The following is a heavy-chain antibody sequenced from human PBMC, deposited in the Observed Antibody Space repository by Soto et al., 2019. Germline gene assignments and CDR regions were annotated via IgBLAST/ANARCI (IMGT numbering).Heavy chain of an antibody. CDR3: ARSHSRSWYVLEF. D-gene: IGHD6-13*01. Sequence: QVQLVQSRAEVKKPGASVKVSCKTSGYSFTTYGINWVRQAPGQGLEWMGWINTYNGNTKYAQNLQGRVTMTTDTSTSTVYMELGRLRSDDTAIYFCARSHSRSWYVLEFWAQGTLVTVSS. J-gene: IGHJ4*02. CDR2: INTYNGNT. CDR1: GYSFTTYG. V-gene: IGHV1-18*01.